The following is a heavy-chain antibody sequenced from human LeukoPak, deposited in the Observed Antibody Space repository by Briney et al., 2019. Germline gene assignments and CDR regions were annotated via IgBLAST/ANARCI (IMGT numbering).Heavy chain of an antibody. V-gene: IGHV3-64D*06. CDR2: ISRSGDST. Sequence: PGGSLTLSCSASGFAFSGYAMHWVRQAPGKGLEYVSAISRSGDSTYYADSVKGRISISRDNSKNTLYLQVSSLKTEDTAVYYCVKGTYTAAHWGQGTLDTVSS. J-gene: IGHJ4*02. D-gene: IGHD2-15*01. CDR3: VKGTYTAAH. CDR1: GFAFSGYA.